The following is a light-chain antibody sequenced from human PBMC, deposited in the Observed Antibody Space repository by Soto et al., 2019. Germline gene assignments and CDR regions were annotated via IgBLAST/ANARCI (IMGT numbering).Light chain of an antibody. V-gene: IGLV2-14*01. J-gene: IGLJ1*01. CDR2: EVS. CDR1: SVDVGGYNY. Sequence: QSVLTQPASVSGSLGQSITISCTGTSVDVGGYNYVSWYQHHPGKAPRLLIFEVSNRPSGVSNRFSGSKSGNTASLTISGLQAEDEADYYCTSYTIETTYVFGTGTKVTVL. CDR3: TSYTIETTYV.